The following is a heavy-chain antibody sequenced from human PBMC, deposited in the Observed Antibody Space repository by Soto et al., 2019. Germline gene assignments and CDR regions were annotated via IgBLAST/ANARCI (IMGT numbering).Heavy chain of an antibody. CDR3: AAEGQIDDAFDI. Sequence: SVKVSCKASGSTFTSSAVQWVRQARGQRLEWIGWTVVGSGNTNYAQKFQERVTITRDMSTSTAYMELSSLRSEDTAVYYCAAEGQIDDAFDIWGQGTMVTVSS. CDR2: TVVGSGNT. CDR1: GSTFTSSA. J-gene: IGHJ3*02. V-gene: IGHV1-58*01.